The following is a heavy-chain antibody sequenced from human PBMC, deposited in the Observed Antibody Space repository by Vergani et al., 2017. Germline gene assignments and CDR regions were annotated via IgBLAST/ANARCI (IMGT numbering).Heavy chain of an antibody. CDR2: INAGGDRT. CDR3: VKKWLTNEEVDS. J-gene: IGHJ4*02. Sequence: EVQLLESGGGLIQPGGSLRLSCAASGFTFSDYGMTWVRQAPGRGLEWVSAINAGGDRTFYAESVKGRFITSRDNFKNTLYLQMTSLRAEDTATYYCVKKWLTNEEVDSWGQGTLVTVS. V-gene: IGHV3-23*01. CDR1: GFTFSDYG. D-gene: IGHD5-12*01.